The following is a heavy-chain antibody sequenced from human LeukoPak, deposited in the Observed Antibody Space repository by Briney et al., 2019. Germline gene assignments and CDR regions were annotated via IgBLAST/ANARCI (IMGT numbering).Heavy chain of an antibody. CDR3: ARIHSGSYYMGFDY. CDR2: IKEDGSEK. J-gene: IGHJ4*02. Sequence: GGSLRLSCEASGFTFSTYWMTWVRQAPGKGLEWVANIKEDGSEKSYVDSVKGRFTISKDNAKNSLYLQMNSLRAEDTAVYYCARIHSGSYYMGFDYRGQGALATVSS. V-gene: IGHV3-7*01. CDR1: GFTFSTYW. D-gene: IGHD1-26*01.